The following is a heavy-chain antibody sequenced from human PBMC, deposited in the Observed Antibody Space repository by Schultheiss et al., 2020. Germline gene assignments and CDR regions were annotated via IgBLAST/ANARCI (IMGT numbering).Heavy chain of an antibody. V-gene: IGHV3-33*08. Sequence: GGSLRLSCAASGFTVSSYGMHWVRQAPGKGLEWVAVIWYDGSNKYYADSVKGRFTISRDNAKNTLYLQMNSLRAEDTAVYYCARVGGGSSGWYVGYFDYWGQGTLVTVSS. D-gene: IGHD6-19*01. CDR3: ARVGGGSSGWYVGYFDY. CDR1: GFTVSSYG. J-gene: IGHJ4*02. CDR2: IWYDGSNK.